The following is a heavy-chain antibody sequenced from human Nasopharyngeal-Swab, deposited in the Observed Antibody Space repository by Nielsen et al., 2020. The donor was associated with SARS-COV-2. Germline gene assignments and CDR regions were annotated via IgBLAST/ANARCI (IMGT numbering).Heavy chain of an antibody. CDR1: GFTFSGYG. CDR2: ISFDGRNK. D-gene: IGHD6-19*01. CDR3: AKDLGSGWYGGDH. J-gene: IGHJ4*02. Sequence: GESLKISCAASGFTFSGYGMHWVRQAPGEGPEWVALISFDGRNKFYSDSVKGRFTISRDNSRDTLYLQMNSLRTEDTAVYHCAKDLGSGWYGGDHWGQGILVSVSS. V-gene: IGHV3-30*18.